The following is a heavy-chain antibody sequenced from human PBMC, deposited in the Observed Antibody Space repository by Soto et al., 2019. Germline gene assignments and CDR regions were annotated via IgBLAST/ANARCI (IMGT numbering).Heavy chain of an antibody. J-gene: IGHJ6*03. CDR3: ARSVGRYCSSTSCYAGVPQHYYYMEV. CDR1: GSTFSSYT. V-gene: IGHV1-69*02. Sequence: SVKVSCKASGSTFSSYTISWVRQAPGQGLEWMGRIIPILGIANYAQKFQGRVTITADKSTSTAYMELSSLRSEDTAVYYCARSVGRYCSSTSCYAGVPQHYYYMEVRGKGTTVTVSS. CDR2: IIPILGIA. D-gene: IGHD2-2*01.